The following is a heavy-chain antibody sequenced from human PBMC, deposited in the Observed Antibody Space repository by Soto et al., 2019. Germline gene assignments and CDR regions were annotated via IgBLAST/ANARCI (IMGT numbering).Heavy chain of an antibody. J-gene: IGHJ4*02. V-gene: IGHV3-33*01. CDR3: AREGKDIVATIRPYYFDY. Sequence: QVQLVESGGGVVQPGRSLRLSCAASGFTFSSYGMHWVRQASGKGLEWVAVIWYDGSNKYYADSVKGRFTISRDNSKNTLYLQMNSLRAEDTAVYYCAREGKDIVATIRPYYFDYWGQGTLVTVSS. CDR1: GFTFSSYG. D-gene: IGHD5-12*01. CDR2: IWYDGSNK.